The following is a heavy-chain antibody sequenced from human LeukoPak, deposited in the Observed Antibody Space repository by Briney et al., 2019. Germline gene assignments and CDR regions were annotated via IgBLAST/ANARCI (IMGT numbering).Heavy chain of an antibody. J-gene: IGHJ4*02. Sequence: PSETLSLTCTVSGGSISSSSYYWGWLRQPPGQGLEWIGENNHRGSTNYNPSLKSRLTISLDTSTNHFSLSLSSVTAADTALYYCARRRSLGGPIDYWGQGTLVTVSS. CDR1: GGSISSSSYY. CDR2: NNHRGST. CDR3: ARRRSLGGPIDY. D-gene: IGHD3-16*01. V-gene: IGHV4-39*07.